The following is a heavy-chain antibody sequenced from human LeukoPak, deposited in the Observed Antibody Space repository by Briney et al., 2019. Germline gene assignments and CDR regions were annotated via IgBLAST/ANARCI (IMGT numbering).Heavy chain of an antibody. CDR1: GFTFSSYW. J-gene: IGHJ4*02. D-gene: IGHD6-19*01. CDR3: ASLLVAGVASVDY. Sequence: GGSLRLSCAASGFTFSSYWMTWGRQAPGKGLEWVADIKRDGSEKHYVDSVKGRFTISRDNAKNSMFLQMNSLRAEDTAVYYCASLLVAGVASVDYRGQGTLVTVSS. V-gene: IGHV3-7*03. CDR2: IKRDGSEK.